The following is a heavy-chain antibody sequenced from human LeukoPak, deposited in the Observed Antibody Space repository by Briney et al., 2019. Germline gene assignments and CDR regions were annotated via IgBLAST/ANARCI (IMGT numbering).Heavy chain of an antibody. J-gene: IGHJ4*02. Sequence: GGSLRLSCAASGFTFSSYGMSWVRQAPGKGLEWVSAISGSGGSTYYADSVKGRFTISRDNSKNTLYLQMNSLRAVDTAVYYCAKGRGSYRYYYFDYWGQGTLVTVSS. CDR1: GFTFSSYG. V-gene: IGHV3-23*01. CDR3: AKGRGSYRYYYFDY. D-gene: IGHD3-16*02. CDR2: ISGSGGST.